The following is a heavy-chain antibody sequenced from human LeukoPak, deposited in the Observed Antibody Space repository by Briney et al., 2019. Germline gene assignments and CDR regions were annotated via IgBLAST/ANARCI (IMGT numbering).Heavy chain of an antibody. CDR2: ISAYNGNT. J-gene: IGHJ4*02. D-gene: IGHD6-19*01. V-gene: IGHV1-18*01. CDR3: ARFGPGWAVAAPLDY. CDR1: GYTFTSYG. Sequence: ASVKVSCKASGYTFTSYGISWVRQAPGQGLEWMGWISAYNGNTNYAQKLQGRVTMTTDTSTSTAYMELRSLRSDDTAVYYCARFGPGWAVAAPLDYWGQGTLVTVSS.